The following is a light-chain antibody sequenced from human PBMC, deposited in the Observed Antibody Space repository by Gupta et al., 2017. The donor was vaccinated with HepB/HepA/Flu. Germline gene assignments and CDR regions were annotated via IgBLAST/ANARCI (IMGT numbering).Light chain of an antibody. CDR3: QQYYSTPLT. CDR2: WAS. CDR1: QSVLYSSNNKNY. V-gene: IGKV4-1*01. J-gene: IGKJ3*01. Sequence: DIVMTQPPDSLAVSLGGRATINCKSSQSVLYSSNNKNYLAWYQQKPGQPPKLLISWASTRESGVPDRFSGSGSGTDFTLTISSLQAEDVAVYYCQQYYSTPLTFGPGTKVDIK.